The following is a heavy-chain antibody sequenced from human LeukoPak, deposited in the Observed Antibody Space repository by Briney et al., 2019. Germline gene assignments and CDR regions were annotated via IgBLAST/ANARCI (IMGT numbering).Heavy chain of an antibody. Sequence: GGSLRLSCAASGFTFSDYYMSWIRQAPGKGLEWVSYISSSSSYTNYADSVKGRFTISRDNAKNSLYLQMNSLRAEDTAVCYCARGGQYSSSSKSYYYYGMDVWGKGTTVTVSS. CDR2: ISSSSSYT. V-gene: IGHV3-11*06. CDR3: ARGGQYSSSSKSYYYYGMDV. J-gene: IGHJ6*04. CDR1: GFTFSDYY. D-gene: IGHD6-13*01.